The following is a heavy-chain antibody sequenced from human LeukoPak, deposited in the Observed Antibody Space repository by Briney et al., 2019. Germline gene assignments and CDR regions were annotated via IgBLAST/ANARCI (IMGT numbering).Heavy chain of an antibody. V-gene: IGHV3-15*01. J-gene: IGHJ4*02. Sequence: GGSLRLSCAASGFTFSNAWMSWVRQAPGKGLEWVGRIKSKTDGGTTDYAAPVKGRFTISRDDSKNTLYLQMNSLKTEDTAVYYCTTLYWEWLRWIDYWGQGTLVTVSS. CDR2: IKSKTDGGTT. CDR3: TTLYWEWLRWIDY. CDR1: GFTFSNAW. D-gene: IGHD5-12*01.